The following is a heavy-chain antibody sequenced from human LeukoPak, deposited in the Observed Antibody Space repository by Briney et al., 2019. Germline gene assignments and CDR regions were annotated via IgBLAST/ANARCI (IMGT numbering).Heavy chain of an antibody. D-gene: IGHD6-13*01. CDR3: ARDLRRGSSSWYVSGGDY. CDR1: GYTLTELS. Sequence: ASVKVSCKVSGYTLTELSMHWVRQAPGKGLEWMGGFDPEDGETIYAQKFQGRVTMTEDTSTDTAYMELSSLRSEDTAVYYCARDLRRGSSSWYVSGGDYWGQGTLVTVSS. J-gene: IGHJ4*02. CDR2: FDPEDGET. V-gene: IGHV1-24*01.